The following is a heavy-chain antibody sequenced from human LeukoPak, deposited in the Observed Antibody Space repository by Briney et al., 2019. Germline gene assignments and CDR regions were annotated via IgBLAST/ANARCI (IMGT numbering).Heavy chain of an antibody. CDR2: ISPNSGDT. J-gene: IGHJ4*02. Sequence: ASVKVSFKASGYTFTGYYLHWVRQAPGQGLEWMGWISPNSGDTNYAQKFRGRVNMTRDTSISTAYMELSRLRSDDTAIYYCARGGFDYWGQGTLVTVSS. V-gene: IGHV1-2*02. CDR3: ARGGFDY. CDR1: GYTFTGYY.